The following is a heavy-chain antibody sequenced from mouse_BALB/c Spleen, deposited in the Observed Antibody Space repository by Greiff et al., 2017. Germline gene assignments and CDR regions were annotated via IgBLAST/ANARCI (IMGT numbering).Heavy chain of an antibody. CDR1: GYTFSSYW. Sequence: QVQLQQSGAELMKPGASVKISCKATGYTFSSYWIEWVKQRPGHGLEWIGEILPGSGSTNYNEKFKGKATFTADTSSNTAYMQLSSLTSEDSAVYYCALITTGVARGYFDVWGAGTTVTVSS. J-gene: IGHJ1*01. CDR2: ILPGSGST. D-gene: IGHD1-1*01. CDR3: ALITTGVARGYFDV. V-gene: IGHV1-9*01.